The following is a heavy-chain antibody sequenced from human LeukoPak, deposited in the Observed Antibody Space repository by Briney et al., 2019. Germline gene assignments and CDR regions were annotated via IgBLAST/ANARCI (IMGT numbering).Heavy chain of an antibody. V-gene: IGHV1-46*01. CDR1: GYTFTSNY. D-gene: IGHD3-22*01. CDR3: ARDFHDSSGPPRNFQH. J-gene: IGHJ1*01. CDR2: INPSGGST. Sequence: ASVKVSCKAYGYTFTSNYMHWVRQAPGQGLEWMGIINPSGGSTSYAQKFQGRITMTRDTSTSTVYMELSSLRSEDTAVYYCARDFHDSSGPPRNFQHWGQGTLVTVSS.